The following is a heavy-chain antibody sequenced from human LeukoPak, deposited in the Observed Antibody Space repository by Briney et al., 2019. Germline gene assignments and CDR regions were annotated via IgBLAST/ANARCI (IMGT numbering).Heavy chain of an antibody. Sequence: AGGSLRLSCAASGFTFSSYAMHWVRQAPGKWLEWVAVISYDGSNKYYADSVKGRFTISRDNSKNTLYLQMNSLRAEDTAVYYCAKDSGSYFFDYWGQGTLVTVSS. D-gene: IGHD1-26*01. CDR1: GFTFSSYA. CDR3: AKDSGSYFFDY. V-gene: IGHV3-30*04. CDR2: ISYDGSNK. J-gene: IGHJ4*02.